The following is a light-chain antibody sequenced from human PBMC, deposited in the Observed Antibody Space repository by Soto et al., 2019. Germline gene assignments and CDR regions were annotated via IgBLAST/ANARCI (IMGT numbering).Light chain of an antibody. V-gene: IGKV1-5*03. J-gene: IGKJ1*01. CDR3: QQYNSYWT. CDR1: QSISSW. CDR2: KAS. Sequence: DIQMTQSPSTLSASVGDRVTITCRASQSISSWLAWYQQKPGKAPKLLIYKASSLESGVPSRFSGSGSETEFTLTIRSLQPDEFATYYCQQYNSYWTFGQGTKVEIK.